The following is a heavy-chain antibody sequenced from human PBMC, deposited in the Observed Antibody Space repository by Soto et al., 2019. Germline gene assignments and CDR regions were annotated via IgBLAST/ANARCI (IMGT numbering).Heavy chain of an antibody. D-gene: IGHD1-26*01. J-gene: IGHJ4*02. V-gene: IGHV3-21*01. Sequence: GGSLRLSCAASGFTFSSYSMNWVRQAPGKGLEWVSSISSSSSYIYYADSVKGRFTISRDNAKNSLYLQMNSLRAEDTAVYYCASTGPGIVGATDYWGQGTLVTVS. CDR3: ASTGPGIVGATDY. CDR2: ISSSSSYI. CDR1: GFTFSSYS.